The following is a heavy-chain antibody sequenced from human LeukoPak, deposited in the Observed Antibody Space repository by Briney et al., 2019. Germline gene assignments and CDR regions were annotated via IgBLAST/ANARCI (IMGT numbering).Heavy chain of an antibody. V-gene: IGHV3-20*04. CDR2: INWNGGST. CDR1: GFTFDDYG. D-gene: IGHD6-6*01. J-gene: IGHJ6*03. CDR3: AKDRAARTSYYYYYYYMDV. Sequence: GGSLRLSCAASGFTFDDYGMSWVRQAPGKGLEWVSGINWNGGSTGYADSVKGRFTISRDNAKNSLYLQMNSLRAEDMALYYCAKDRAARTSYYYYYYYMDVWGKGTTVTVSS.